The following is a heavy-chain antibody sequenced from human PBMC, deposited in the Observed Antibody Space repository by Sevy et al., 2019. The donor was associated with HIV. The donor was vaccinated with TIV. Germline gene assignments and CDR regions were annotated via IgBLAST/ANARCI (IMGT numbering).Heavy chain of an antibody. CDR1: GFTFSSYD. D-gene: IGHD2-2*01. Sequence: GGSLRLSCAASGFTFSSYDMHWVRQATGKGLEWVSAIGTAGDTYYAGSVRGRFTISRENAKTSFYLQMNSLRAGDTAVYYCARAGIGYCGSSSCPHSRYYMDVWGKGTTVTVSS. CDR2: IGTAGDT. J-gene: IGHJ6*03. CDR3: ARAGIGYCGSSSCPHSRYYMDV. V-gene: IGHV3-13*01.